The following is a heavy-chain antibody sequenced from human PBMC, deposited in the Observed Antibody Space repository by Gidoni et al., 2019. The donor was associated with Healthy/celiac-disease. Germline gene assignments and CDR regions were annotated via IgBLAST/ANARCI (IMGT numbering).Heavy chain of an antibody. J-gene: IGHJ4*02. CDR3: ARPYSSSWYGGLGYFDY. D-gene: IGHD6-13*01. CDR2: INHSGST. V-gene: IGHV4-34*01. CDR1: GGSFSGYY. Sequence: QVQLQQWGAGLLKPSETLSLTRAVYGGSFSGYYWSWIRQPPGKGLEWLGEINHSGSTNYNPSLKSRVTISVDTSKNQFSLKLSSVTAADTAVYYCARPYSSSWYGGLGYFDYWGQGTLVTVSS.